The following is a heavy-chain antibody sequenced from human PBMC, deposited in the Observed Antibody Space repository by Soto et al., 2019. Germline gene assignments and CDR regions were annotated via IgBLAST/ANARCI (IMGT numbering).Heavy chain of an antibody. CDR1: GYSFTSYW. CDR2: IYPGDSDT. V-gene: IGHV5-51*01. CDR3: ARSWELPNPGWFDP. D-gene: IGHD1-26*01. Sequence: GESLKISCNGSGYSFTSYWIGWVRQMPGKGLEWMGIIYPGDSDTRYSPSFQGQVTISADKSISTAYLQWSSLKASDTAMYYCARSWELPNPGWFDPWGQEPWSPSPQ. J-gene: IGHJ5*02.